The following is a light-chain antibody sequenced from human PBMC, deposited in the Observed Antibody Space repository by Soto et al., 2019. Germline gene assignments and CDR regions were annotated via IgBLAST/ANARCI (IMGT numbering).Light chain of an antibody. CDR2: DVS. V-gene: IGLV2-14*01. J-gene: IGLJ1*01. CDR1: SSDIGGYKY. Sequence: QSVLTQPASVSGYPGQSITIPCTGTSSDIGGYKYVSWYQQNPDKAPKLMIYDVSYRPSGVSDRFSGSKSGNTASLTISGLQAEDEADYYCSSYTSINTHVFGTGTKVTVL. CDR3: SSYTSINTHV.